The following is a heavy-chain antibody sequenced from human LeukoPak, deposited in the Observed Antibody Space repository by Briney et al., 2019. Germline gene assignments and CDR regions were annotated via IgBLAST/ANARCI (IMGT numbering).Heavy chain of an antibody. V-gene: IGHV1-46*01. CDR3: ARDYVDDIPMIKDY. Sequence: ASVKVSCKASGYTFTSYHMHWVRQAPGQGLEWMGKINLSGGSTTYAQKFQGRVTMTRDTSTSTVYMELSSLRSEDTAVYYCARDYVDDIPMIKDYWGQGTLVTVSS. CDR1: GYTFTSYH. J-gene: IGHJ4*02. CDR2: INLSGGST. D-gene: IGHD2-8*01.